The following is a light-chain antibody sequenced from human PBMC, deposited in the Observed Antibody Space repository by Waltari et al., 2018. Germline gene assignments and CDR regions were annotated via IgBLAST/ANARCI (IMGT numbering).Light chain of an antibody. J-gene: IGLJ2*01. V-gene: IGLV2-23*02. CDR3: SSYAGSSKGV. CDR1: SSDVGNYKR. CDR2: AVS. Sequence: QSALTPPASVSGSPGPSITISCTGTSSDVGNYKRVSWYQQHPGKAPKLMIYAVSKRPSGVSDRFSGSKSGDMASLTISGLQPEDEAEYFCSSYAGSSKGVFGGGTKVTVL.